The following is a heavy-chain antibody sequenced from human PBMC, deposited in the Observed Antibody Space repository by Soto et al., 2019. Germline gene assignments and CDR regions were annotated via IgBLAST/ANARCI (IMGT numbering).Heavy chain of an antibody. CDR1: GFSFSSYW. CDR2: INTDGTST. J-gene: IGHJ4*02. Sequence: EVQLVESGGALVQPGGSLRLSCATSGFSFSSYWVHWVRQPPGKGLLWVSRINTDGTSTSYADSVKGRFTISRDNARNTVYLQMDGLGVDDTAVYYCARAGSFRFDYWGLGTLVTVSS. CDR3: ARAGSFRFDY. D-gene: IGHD3-10*01. V-gene: IGHV3-74*01.